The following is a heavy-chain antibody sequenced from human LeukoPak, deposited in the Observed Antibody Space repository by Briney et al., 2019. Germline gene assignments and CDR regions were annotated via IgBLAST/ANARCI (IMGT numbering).Heavy chain of an antibody. CDR2: INPSGGST. J-gene: IGHJ4*02. V-gene: IGHV1-46*01. CDR3: ARGYHASTVTTPPDY. D-gene: IGHD4-17*01. CDR1: GYTFTSYY. Sequence: ASVKVSCKASGYTFTSYYMHWVRQAPGQGLEWMGIINPSGGSTSYAQKFQGRVTMTRDTSTSTVYMELSSLRSEDMAVYYCARGYHASTVTTPPDYWGQGTLVTVSS.